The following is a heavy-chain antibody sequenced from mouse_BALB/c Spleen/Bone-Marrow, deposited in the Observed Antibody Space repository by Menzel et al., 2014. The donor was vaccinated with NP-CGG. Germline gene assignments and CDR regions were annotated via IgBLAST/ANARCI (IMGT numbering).Heavy chain of an antibody. J-gene: IGHJ4*01. D-gene: IGHD4-1*01. Sequence: QVQLQQSGPGLVAPSQSLSVTCTVSGFSLXNYAASWVRQPPGKGLEWLGVIWGDGSTNYHSALISRLSISKDNSKSQVFLKLNSVQADDTATYFCVKLPNWDYAMDYWGQGTSVTVSS. CDR1: GFSLXNYA. V-gene: IGHV2-3*01. CDR2: IWGDGST. CDR3: VKLPNWDYAMDY.